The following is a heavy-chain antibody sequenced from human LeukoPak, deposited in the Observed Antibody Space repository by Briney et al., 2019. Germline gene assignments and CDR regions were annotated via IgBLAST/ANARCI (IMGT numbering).Heavy chain of an antibody. V-gene: IGHV5-51*01. J-gene: IGHJ4*02. CDR1: GYSFTTYW. CDR2: IYPSDSDI. D-gene: IGHD3-16*02. Sequence: GESLKISCKSSGYSFTTYWIGWVRQIPGKGLEWMGIIYPSDSDIRYSPSFQGQVTISVDKSISTAYLQWRSLKASDTAMYFCARRGAYRLDYWGQGTLVTVSS. CDR3: ARRGAYRLDY.